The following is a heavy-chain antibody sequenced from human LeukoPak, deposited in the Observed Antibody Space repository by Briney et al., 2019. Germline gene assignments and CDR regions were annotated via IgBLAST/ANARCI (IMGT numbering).Heavy chain of an antibody. J-gene: IGHJ3*02. D-gene: IGHD6-19*01. Sequence: SQTLSLTCTVSGGSTSSGGYYWSWIRQHPGKGLEWIGYIYYSGSTYYNPSLESRVTISVDTSKNQFSLKLSSVTAADTAVYYCASYSSGWYAPRAFDIWGQGTMVTVSS. V-gene: IGHV4-31*03. CDR1: GGSTSSGGYY. CDR3: ASYSSGWYAPRAFDI. CDR2: IYYSGST.